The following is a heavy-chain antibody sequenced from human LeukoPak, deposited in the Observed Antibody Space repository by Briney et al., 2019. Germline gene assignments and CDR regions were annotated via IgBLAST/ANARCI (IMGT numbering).Heavy chain of an antibody. CDR2: ISGSGGST. D-gene: IGHD5-24*01. V-gene: IGHV3-23*01. J-gene: IGHJ5*02. CDR3: VLGWLKSRWFDP. Sequence: SGGSLRLSCAASGFTFSSYAMSWVRQAPGKGPEWVSAISGSGGSTYYADSVKGRFTISRDNSNNTLYLQMNSLRVEDTAVYYCVLGWLKSRWFDPWGQGTLVTVSS. CDR1: GFTFSSYA.